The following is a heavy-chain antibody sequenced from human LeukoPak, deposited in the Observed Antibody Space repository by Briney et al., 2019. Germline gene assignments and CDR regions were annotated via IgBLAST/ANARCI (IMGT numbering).Heavy chain of an antibody. CDR3: ARASAAGFDY. J-gene: IGHJ4*02. CDR1: GYTFTSYG. D-gene: IGHD6-13*01. CDR2: INPNSGGT. V-gene: IGHV1-2*02. Sequence: ASVKVSCKPSGYTFTSYGISWVRQAPGQGLEWMGWINPNSGGTNYAQKFQGRVTMTRDTSISTAYMELSRLRSDDTAVYYCARASAAGFDYWGQGTLVTVSS.